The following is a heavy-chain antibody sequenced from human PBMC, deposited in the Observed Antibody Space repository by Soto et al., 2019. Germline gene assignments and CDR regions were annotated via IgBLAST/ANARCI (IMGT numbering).Heavy chain of an antibody. Sequence: ASVKVSCKASGYTFTSYDINWVRQATGQGLEWMGWMNPNSGNTGYAQKFQGRVTMTRNTSISTAYMELSSLRSEDTAVYYCARGRRWFGELLGYYYYYYMDVWGKGTTVTVSS. CDR2: MNPNSGNT. D-gene: IGHD3-10*01. V-gene: IGHV1-8*01. CDR1: GYTFTSYD. J-gene: IGHJ6*03. CDR3: ARGRRWFGELLGYYYYYYMDV.